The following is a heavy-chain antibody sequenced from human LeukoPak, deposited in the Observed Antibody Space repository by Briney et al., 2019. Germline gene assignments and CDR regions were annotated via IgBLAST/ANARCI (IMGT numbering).Heavy chain of an antibody. Sequence: SETLSLTCTVSGGSISSGSFSWGWIRQPPGKGLEWIANIYYSGSTYYNPSLKSRVTISVDTSKNQFSLKLTSVTAADTAVYYCARGSSSHYYYYMDVWGKGTTVTVSS. D-gene: IGHD6-6*01. CDR1: GGSISSGSFS. CDR3: ARGSSSHYYYYMDV. V-gene: IGHV4-39*07. CDR2: IYYSGST. J-gene: IGHJ6*03.